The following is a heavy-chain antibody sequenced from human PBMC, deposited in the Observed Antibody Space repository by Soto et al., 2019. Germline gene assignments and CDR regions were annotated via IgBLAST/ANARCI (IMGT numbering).Heavy chain of an antibody. CDR3: ARARGGYXXXXXCXEYNWFDP. D-gene: IGHD2-15*01. J-gene: IGHJ5*02. V-gene: IGHV1-18*01. CDR1: GYTFTSYG. Sequence: VKVSCKASGYTFTSYGISWVRQAPGQGLEWMGWISAYNGNTNYAQKLQGRVTMTTDTSTSTAYMELRSLRSDDTAGYYCARARGGYXXXXXCXEYNWFDPWGQGTLVTVSS. CDR2: ISAYNGNT.